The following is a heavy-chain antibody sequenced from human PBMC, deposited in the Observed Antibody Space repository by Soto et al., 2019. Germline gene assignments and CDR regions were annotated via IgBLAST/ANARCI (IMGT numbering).Heavy chain of an antibody. D-gene: IGHD5-18*01. CDR1: GGSINTFY. V-gene: IGHV4-4*07. CDR3: AREGSYSAYKFAHGIQLWSFAF. CDR2: IFSSGST. J-gene: IGHJ4*02. Sequence: SETLSLTCTVSGGSINTFYWSWVRQPAGKGLEWIGRIFSSGSTSFNPSLESRVAMSVDTSKNHFSLNLSSVTAADMAVYYCAREGSYSAYKFAHGIQLWSFAFWRQGARVSVAS.